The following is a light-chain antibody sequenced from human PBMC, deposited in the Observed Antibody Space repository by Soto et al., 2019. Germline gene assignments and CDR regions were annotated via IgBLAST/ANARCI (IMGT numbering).Light chain of an antibody. CDR2: GAS. CDR1: QSVRSN. V-gene: IGKV3-15*01. Sequence: EIVMTQSPATLSVSPGERATLSCRASQSVRSNLAWYQQKPGQAPRLLIYGASTRATGIPARFSGSGSGTEFTVTISSLQSEDFAVYYCQQYETLPRTFGQGTKVEIK. J-gene: IGKJ1*01. CDR3: QQYETLPRT.